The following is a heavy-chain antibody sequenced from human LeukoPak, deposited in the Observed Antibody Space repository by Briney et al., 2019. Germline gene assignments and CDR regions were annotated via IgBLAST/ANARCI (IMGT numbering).Heavy chain of an antibody. V-gene: IGHV4-4*02. J-gene: IGHJ5*02. CDR1: GGSISSSNW. D-gene: IGHD3-10*01. CDR2: IYHSGST. CDR3: ARVRGVIKAYNWFDP. Sequence: PSETLSLTCAVSGGSISSSNWWSWVRQPPGKGLEWIGEIYHSGSTNYNPSLKSRVTISVDKSKNQFSLKLSSVTAAGTAVYYCARVRGVIKAYNWFDPWGQGTLVTVSS.